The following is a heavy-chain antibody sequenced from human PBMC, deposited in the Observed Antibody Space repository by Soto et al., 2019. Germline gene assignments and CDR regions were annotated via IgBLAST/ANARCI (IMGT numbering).Heavy chain of an antibody. CDR1: GGSFSGYY. CDR3: ARGPSYYGSGRLNWLDP. Sequence: SETLSLTCAVYGGSFSGYYWSWIRQPPGKGLEWIGEINHSGSTNYNPSLKSRVTISVDTSKNQFSLKLSSVTAADTAVYYCARGPSYYGSGRLNWLDPWGQGTLVTVYS. CDR2: INHSGST. D-gene: IGHD3-10*01. J-gene: IGHJ5*02. V-gene: IGHV4-34*01.